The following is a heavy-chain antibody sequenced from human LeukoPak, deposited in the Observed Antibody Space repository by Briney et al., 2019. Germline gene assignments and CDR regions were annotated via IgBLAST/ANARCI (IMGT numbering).Heavy chain of an antibody. J-gene: IGHJ3*02. Sequence: SQTGSLTFASSGDSVSSNSAALNWIRQSPSRGLEWVGRTYYRSKWSNNYAVSVKSRIPTNPDTSKNQFSLQLTSVTPEAPAVYSCASDRGSPRVLDIWGQGTMVTVSS. CDR2: TYYRSKWSN. CDR1: GDSVSSNSAA. V-gene: IGHV6-1*01. CDR3: ASDRGSPRVLDI. D-gene: IGHD1-26*01.